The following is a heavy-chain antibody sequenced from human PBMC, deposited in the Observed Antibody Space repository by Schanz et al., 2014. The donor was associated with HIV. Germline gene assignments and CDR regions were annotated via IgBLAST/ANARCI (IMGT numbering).Heavy chain of an antibody. D-gene: IGHD2-21*01. CDR3: ARDGEPYGIDV. Sequence: QVQLVQSGAEMKKPGASVKVSCKASGYTFIDYGISWVRQAPGQGLEWMGWISAYSGNTDYGQRFQGRVTMTRDTSTTTAYMESRGLRPDDTAIYYCARDGEPYGIDVWGQGTPVTVSS. CDR2: ISAYSGNT. V-gene: IGHV1-18*01. J-gene: IGHJ6*02. CDR1: GYTFIDYG.